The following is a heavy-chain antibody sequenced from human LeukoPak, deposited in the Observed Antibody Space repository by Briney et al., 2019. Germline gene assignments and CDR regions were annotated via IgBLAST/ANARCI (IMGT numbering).Heavy chain of an antibody. D-gene: IGHD6-19*01. Sequence: GGSLRLSCAASGFTFSSYAMSWVRQAPGKGLEWVSAISGSGGSTYYADSVKGRFTISRDNSKNTLYLQMNSLRAEDTAVYYCAKDSRIAVAGTRDYWGQGTLVTVSS. CDR3: AKDSRIAVAGTRDY. V-gene: IGHV3-23*01. CDR2: ISGSGGST. J-gene: IGHJ4*02. CDR1: GFTFSSYA.